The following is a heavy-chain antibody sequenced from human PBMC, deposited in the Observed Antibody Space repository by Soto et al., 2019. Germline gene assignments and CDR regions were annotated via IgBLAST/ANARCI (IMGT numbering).Heavy chain of an antibody. CDR2: INAGNGNT. CDR1: GYTFTTYA. Sequence: ASVKVSCKTSGYTFTTYAIHWVRQAPGQGLEWMGLINAGNGNTKYSQKFQGRVTITRDTSASTAYMELSSLTSEDTAVYYCAWYYYSSGSPYPHXQHWAQCTLVTVSS. D-gene: IGHD3-10*01. J-gene: IGHJ1*01. CDR3: AWYYYSSGSPYPHXQH. V-gene: IGHV1-3*01.